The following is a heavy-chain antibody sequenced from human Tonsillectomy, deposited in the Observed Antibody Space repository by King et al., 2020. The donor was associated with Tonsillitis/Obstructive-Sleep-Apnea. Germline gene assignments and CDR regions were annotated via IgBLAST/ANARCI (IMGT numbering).Heavy chain of an antibody. J-gene: IGHJ4*02. CDR1: GFTFSSYE. CDR3: ARVNYYDSSAPGDY. Sequence: QLVQSGGGLVQPGGSLRLSCAASGFTFSSYEMNWVRQAPGKGLEWVSYISSSGSTIYYADSVKGRFTISRDNAKNSLYLQMNRLRAEDTAVYYCARVNYYDSSAPGDYWGQGTLVTVSS. V-gene: IGHV3-48*03. D-gene: IGHD3-22*01. CDR2: ISSSGSTI.